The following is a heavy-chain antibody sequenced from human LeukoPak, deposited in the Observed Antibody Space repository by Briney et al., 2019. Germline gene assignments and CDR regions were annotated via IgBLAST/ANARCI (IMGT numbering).Heavy chain of an antibody. CDR1: GFTFSTYV. D-gene: IGHD6-13*01. J-gene: IGHJ5*02. V-gene: IGHV3-23*01. Sequence: QSGGSLRLSCAASGFTFSTYVMVWVRRAPEKGLEWVSSISVSGSNTFYTDSVKGRFTISRDNSKNTLDLQMNSLRAEDTAIYYCAKENLLPSAGTLGSWGQGTLVTVSS. CDR2: ISVSGSNT. CDR3: AKENLLPSAGTLGS.